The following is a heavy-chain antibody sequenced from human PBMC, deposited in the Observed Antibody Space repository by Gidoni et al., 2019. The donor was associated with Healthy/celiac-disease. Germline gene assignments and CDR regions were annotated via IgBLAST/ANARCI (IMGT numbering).Heavy chain of an antibody. V-gene: IGHV4-34*01. CDR1: GGSFSGYY. CDR3: ARGPKYSSSWYFTTDTDY. J-gene: IGHJ4*02. D-gene: IGHD6-13*01. Sequence: QVQLQQWGAGLLKPSETLSLTCAVYGGSFSGYYWSWIRQPPGKGLEWIGEINHSGSTNYNPSLKSRVTISVDTSKNQFSLKLSSVTAADTAVYYCARGPKYSSSWYFTTDTDYWGQGTLVTVSS. CDR2: INHSGST.